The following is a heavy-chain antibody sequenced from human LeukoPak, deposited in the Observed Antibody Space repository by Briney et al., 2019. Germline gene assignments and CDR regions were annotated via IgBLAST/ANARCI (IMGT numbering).Heavy chain of an antibody. CDR2: IYHSGST. D-gene: IGHD1-26*01. CDR1: GGSISSGGYS. J-gene: IGHJ4*02. V-gene: IGHV4-30-2*02. CDR3: ASRKVGAHFDY. Sequence: PSETLSLTCAVSGGSISSGGYSWSWIRQPPGKGLEWIGYIYHSGSTYYNPSLKSRVTISVDRSKNQFSLKLSSVTAADTAVYYCASRKVGAHFDYWGQGTVVTVSS.